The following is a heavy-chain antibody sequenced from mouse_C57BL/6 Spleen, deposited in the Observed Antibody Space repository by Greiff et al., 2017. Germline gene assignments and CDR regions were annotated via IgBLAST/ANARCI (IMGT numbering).Heavy chain of an antibody. V-gene: IGHV1-54*01. CDR3: ARGTKNFDY. Sequence: VQLQQSGAELVRPGTSVKVSCKASGYAFTNYLIEWVKQRPGQGLEWIGVINPGSGGTNYNEKFKGKATLTADKSSSTAYVQLSSLTSEDSAVYFCARGTKNFDYWGQGTTLTVSS. CDR1: GYAFTNYL. J-gene: IGHJ2*01. CDR2: INPGSGGT. D-gene: IGHD1-3*01.